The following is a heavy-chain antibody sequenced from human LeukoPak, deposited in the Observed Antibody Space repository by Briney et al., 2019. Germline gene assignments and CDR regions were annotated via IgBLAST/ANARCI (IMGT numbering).Heavy chain of an antibody. CDR1: VYTLTELS. D-gene: IGHD3-22*01. J-gene: IGHJ5*02. CDR3: ATDHYYDSSGYWYNWFDP. V-gene: IGHV1-24*01. Sequence: ASVTVSCKLSVYTLTELSMHWGPHAPGKGLGWVGGFDPEDGETIYAQKFQGRLPMTEDTSTDTAYMELSSLRSEDTAVYYCATDHYYDSSGYWYNWFDPWGQGTLVTVSS. CDR2: FDPEDGET.